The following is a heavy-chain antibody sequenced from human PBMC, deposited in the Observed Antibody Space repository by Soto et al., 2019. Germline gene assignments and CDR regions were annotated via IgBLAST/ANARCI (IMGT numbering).Heavy chain of an antibody. CDR2: IWYDGSNK. Sequence: QVQLVESGGGVVQPGRSLRLSCAASGFTFSSYGMHWVRQAPGKGLEWVAVIWYDGSNKYYADSVKGRFTISRDNSKNTLYPHMNSLRAEDTAVYYCARDSGSGYYYGYFDLWGRGTLVTVSS. J-gene: IGHJ2*01. D-gene: IGHD3-22*01. CDR1: GFTFSSYG. V-gene: IGHV3-33*01. CDR3: ARDSGSGYYYGYFDL.